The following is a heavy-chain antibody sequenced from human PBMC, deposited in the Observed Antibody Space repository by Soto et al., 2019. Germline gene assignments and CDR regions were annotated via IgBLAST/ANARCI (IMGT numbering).Heavy chain of an antibody. Sequence: ASVKVSCKASGFSFTGYYIHWLRQAPGQGLEWMGWINAHSGGTEYAQKFQGRVTLTRDTSIATAYLTLTSLTSDDTALYYCAKDLTRQLAYWSERWGQETQVIVSS. CDR2: INAHSGGT. D-gene: IGHD6-6*01. J-gene: IGHJ4*02. CDR3: AKDLTRQLAYWSER. CDR1: GFSFTGYY. V-gene: IGHV1-2*02.